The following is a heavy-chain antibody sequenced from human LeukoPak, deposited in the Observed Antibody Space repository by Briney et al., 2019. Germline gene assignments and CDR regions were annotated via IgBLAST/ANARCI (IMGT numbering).Heavy chain of an antibody. V-gene: IGHV3-48*01. CDR3: ARDLMTLYSYGAFDY. CDR2: ISSSSSTI. CDR1: GFTFSSYS. D-gene: IGHD5-18*01. J-gene: IGHJ4*02. Sequence: GGSLRLSCAASGFTFSSYSMNWVRQAPGKGLEWVSYISSSSSTIYYADSVKGRFTISRDNAKNSLYLQINSLRAEDTAVYYCARDLMTLYSYGAFDYWGQGTLVTVSS.